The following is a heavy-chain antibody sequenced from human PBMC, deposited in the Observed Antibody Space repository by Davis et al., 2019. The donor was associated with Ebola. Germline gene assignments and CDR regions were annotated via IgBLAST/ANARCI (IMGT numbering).Heavy chain of an antibody. CDR1: GFTFSNAW. Sequence: GGSLRLSCAASGFTFSNAWMNWVRQAPGKGLEWVGRIKSKTDGGTTDYAAPVKGRFTISRDDSKNTLYLQMNSLKTEDTAVYYCTTEPSYYDFWSGSVVGMDVWGQGTTVTVSS. V-gene: IGHV3-15*07. CDR2: IKSKTDGGTT. CDR3: TTEPSYYDFWSGSVVGMDV. J-gene: IGHJ6*02. D-gene: IGHD3-3*01.